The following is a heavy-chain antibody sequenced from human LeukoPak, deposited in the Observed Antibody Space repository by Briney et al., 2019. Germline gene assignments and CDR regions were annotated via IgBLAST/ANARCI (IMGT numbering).Heavy chain of an antibody. J-gene: IGHJ4*02. V-gene: IGHV3-23*01. CDR2: ISGSGGST. Sequence: PGGSLRLSCAASGFIFSSYAMSWVRQAPGKGLEWVSAISGSGGSTYYADSVKGRFTISRDNSKNTLYLQMNGLRAEDTAVYYCAKDVVFGYSSGFWGQGTLVTVSS. CDR3: AKDVVFGYSSGF. CDR1: GFIFSSYA. D-gene: IGHD6-19*01.